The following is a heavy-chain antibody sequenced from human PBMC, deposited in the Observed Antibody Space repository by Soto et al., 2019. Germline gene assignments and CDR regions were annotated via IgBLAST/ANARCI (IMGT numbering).Heavy chain of an antibody. D-gene: IGHD3-10*01. J-gene: IGHJ3*02. Sequence: QLHLQESGPGLVKPSETLSLTCTVSGGSISDSSSYWAWIRQPPGKGLEWIGSVYYGGRSYYNPSLMSRVTVSADTSRNQFSLKVTSLTAADTAVYYCSRRSYGGLVSPIWGQGTMVTVAS. V-gene: IGHV4-39*01. CDR3: SRRSYGGLVSPI. CDR2: VYYGGRS. CDR1: GGSISDSSSY.